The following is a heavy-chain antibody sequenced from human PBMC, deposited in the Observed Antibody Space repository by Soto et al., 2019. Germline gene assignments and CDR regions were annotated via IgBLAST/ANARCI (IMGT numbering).Heavy chain of an antibody. J-gene: IGHJ4*02. CDR2: ISAYNGNT. CDR1: GYTFTSYG. V-gene: IGHV1-18*01. Sequence: ASVKVSCKASGYTFTSYGISWVRQAPGQGLEWMGWISAYNGNTNYAQKLQGRVTMTTDTSTSTAYMELRSLRSDDTAVYYSARDRRPTMIAVVTAVDYWGQGTLVTVSS. CDR3: ARDRRPTMIAVVTAVDY. D-gene: IGHD3-22*01.